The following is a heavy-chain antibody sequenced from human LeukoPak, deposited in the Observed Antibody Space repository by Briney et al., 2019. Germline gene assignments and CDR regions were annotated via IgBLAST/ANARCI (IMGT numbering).Heavy chain of an antibody. Sequence: SGGSLRLSCAASGFTFSSYSMNWVRQAPGKGLEWVSYISSSSSTIYYADSVKGRFTISRDNAKNSLYLQMNSLRAEDTAVYYCARSGTTYIAAAGSTNFNYYYYYMDVWGKGTTVTVSS. CDR2: ISSSSSTI. CDR3: ARSGTTYIAAAGSTNFNYYYYYMDV. CDR1: GFTFSSYS. D-gene: IGHD6-13*01. V-gene: IGHV3-48*01. J-gene: IGHJ6*03.